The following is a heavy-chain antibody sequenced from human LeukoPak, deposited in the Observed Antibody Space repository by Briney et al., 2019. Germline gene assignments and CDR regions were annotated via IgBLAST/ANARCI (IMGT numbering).Heavy chain of an antibody. Sequence: GGSLRLSCAASGFTFSDYYMSWIRQAPGEGLEWVSYISSSGSTIYYADSVKGRFTTSRDNAKNSLYLQMNSLRAEDTAVYYCARADYGDYVDDAFDIWSQGTMVTVSS. CDR3: ARADYGDYVDDAFDI. CDR2: ISSSGSTI. CDR1: GFTFSDYY. V-gene: IGHV3-11*01. J-gene: IGHJ3*02. D-gene: IGHD4-17*01.